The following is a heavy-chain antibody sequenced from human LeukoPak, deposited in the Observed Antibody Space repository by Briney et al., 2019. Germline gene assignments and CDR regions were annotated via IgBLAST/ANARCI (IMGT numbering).Heavy chain of an antibody. CDR1: GGSISSGGYY. J-gene: IGHJ4*02. D-gene: IGHD3-22*01. Sequence: PSQTLSLTCTASGGSISSGGYYWSWIRQHPGKGLEWIGYIYYSGSTYYNPSLKSRVTISVDTSKNQFSLKLSSVTAADTAVYYCARGSTYYYDSSGYPIFDYWGQGTLVTVSS. V-gene: IGHV4-31*03. CDR3: ARGSTYYYDSSGYPIFDY. CDR2: IYYSGST.